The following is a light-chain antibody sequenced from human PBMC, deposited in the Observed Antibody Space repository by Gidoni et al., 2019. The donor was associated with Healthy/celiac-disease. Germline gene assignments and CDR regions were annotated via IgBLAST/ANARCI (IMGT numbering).Light chain of an antibody. Sequence: SYELTQPPSVSVSPGQTARITCPGDALPKKYAYWYPKRSGQAPVLVIYEDSKRPPGIPARFSGSSSGTMATLTISGAQVEDEADYYCYSTDSSGNHRVFGGGTKLTVL. CDR3: YSTDSSGNHRV. V-gene: IGLV3-10*01. J-gene: IGLJ3*02. CDR1: ALPKKY. CDR2: EDS.